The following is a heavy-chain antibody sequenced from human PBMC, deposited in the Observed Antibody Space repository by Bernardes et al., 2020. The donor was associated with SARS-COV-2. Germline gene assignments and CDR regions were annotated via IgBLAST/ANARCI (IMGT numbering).Heavy chain of an antibody. CDR2: ISYDGSNK. V-gene: IGHV3-30-3*01. CDR3: ARGPSLDYGDYYYYGMDV. J-gene: IGHJ6*02. Sequence: GGSLRLFCAASGFSFSSCAMHWVRQGPGKGLEWVAVISYDGSNKYYADSVKGRFTISRDNSKNTLYLQMNSLRAEDTAVYYCARGPSLDYGDYYYYGMDVWGQGTTVTVSS. D-gene: IGHD4-17*01. CDR1: GFSFSSCA.